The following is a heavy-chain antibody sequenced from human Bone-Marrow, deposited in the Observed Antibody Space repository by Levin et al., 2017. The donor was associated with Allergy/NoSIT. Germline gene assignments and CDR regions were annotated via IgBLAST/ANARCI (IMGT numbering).Heavy chain of an antibody. V-gene: IGHV3-48*03. Sequence: LKISCVVSGFTFSNYEMSWVRQAPGKGLEWVSYISATASHKYYADSVKGRFTVSRDNVKSSMYLDLNALRVEDTAVYYCARIRNGYSLGDVSDSWGHGTMVIVSS. CDR1: GFTFSNYE. CDR2: ISATASHK. D-gene: IGHD2-15*01. CDR3: ARIRNGYSLGDVSDS. J-gene: IGHJ3*02.